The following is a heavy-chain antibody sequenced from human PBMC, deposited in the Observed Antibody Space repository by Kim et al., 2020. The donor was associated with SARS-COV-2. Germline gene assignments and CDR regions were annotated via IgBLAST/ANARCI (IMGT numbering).Heavy chain of an antibody. CDR1: GFTFSSYG. V-gene: IGHV3-30*18. Sequence: GGSLRLSCAASGFTFSSYGMHWVRQAPGKGLEWVAVISYDGSNKYYADSVKGRFTISRDNSKNTLYLQMNSLRAEDTAVYYCAKCTGEAAADRYYYYYYGMDVWGQGTTVTVSS. CDR2: ISYDGSNK. J-gene: IGHJ6*02. D-gene: IGHD6-13*01. CDR3: AKCTGEAAADRYYYYYYGMDV.